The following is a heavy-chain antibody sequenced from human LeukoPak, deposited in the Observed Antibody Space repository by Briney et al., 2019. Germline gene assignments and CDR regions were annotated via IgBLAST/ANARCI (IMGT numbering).Heavy chain of an antibody. CDR3: ARDGRYRSSSSPSYFDY. CDR1: GGTFSDYG. D-gene: IGHD2-2*01. Sequence: RASVKVSCKASGGTFSDYGISWVRQAPGQGLEWVGGIIPIFGSANYPQRFQGRVTITADESTGTVYLELSSLRFEDTAVYYCARDGRYRSSSSPSYFDYWGQGTLVTVSS. J-gene: IGHJ4*02. V-gene: IGHV1-69*13. CDR2: IIPIFGSA.